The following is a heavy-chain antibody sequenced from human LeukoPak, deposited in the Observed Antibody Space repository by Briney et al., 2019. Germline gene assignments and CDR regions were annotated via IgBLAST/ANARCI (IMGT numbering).Heavy chain of an antibody. Sequence: SVKVSCKASGGTFSSYAISWVRQAPGQGPEWMGRIIPILGIANYAQKFQGRVTITADKSTSTAYMELSSLRSEDTAAYYCARDLTYSSSPGYWGQGTLVTVSS. CDR2: IIPILGIA. J-gene: IGHJ4*02. CDR3: ARDLTYSSSPGY. CDR1: GGTFSSYA. D-gene: IGHD6-13*01. V-gene: IGHV1-69*04.